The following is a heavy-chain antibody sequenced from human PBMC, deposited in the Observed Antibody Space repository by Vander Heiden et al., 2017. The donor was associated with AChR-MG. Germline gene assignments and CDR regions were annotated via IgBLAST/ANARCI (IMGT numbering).Heavy chain of an antibody. V-gene: IGHV4-34*01. Sequence: LEWIGEINHSGSTNYNPSLKSRVTISVDTSKNQFSLKLSSVTAADTAVYYCAKLRFLEWLYAGGFDLWGRGTLVTVSS. J-gene: IGHJ2*01. D-gene: IGHD3-3*01. CDR2: INHSGST. CDR3: AKLRFLEWLYAGGFDL.